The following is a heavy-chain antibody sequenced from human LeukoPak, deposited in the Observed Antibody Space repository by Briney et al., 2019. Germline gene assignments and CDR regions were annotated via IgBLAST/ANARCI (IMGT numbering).Heavy chain of an antibody. J-gene: IGHJ4*02. CDR3: AKIFAGTTRAFDY. Sequence: PSETLSLTCTVSGYSISSGYYWGWIRQPPGKGLEWVSAISGSGGSTYYADSVKGRFTISRDNSKDTLYLQMNSLRAEDTAVYYCAKIFAGTTRAFDYWGQGTLVTVSS. V-gene: IGHV3-23*01. CDR2: ISGSGGST. D-gene: IGHD1-7*01. CDR1: GYSISSGYY.